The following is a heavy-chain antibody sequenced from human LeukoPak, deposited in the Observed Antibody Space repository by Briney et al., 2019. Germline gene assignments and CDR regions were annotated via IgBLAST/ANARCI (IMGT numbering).Heavy chain of an antibody. J-gene: IGHJ3*02. CDR3: ARDLEYYYGSGTILSGGDAFDI. Sequence: ASVKVSCKASGYTFTGYYVHWVRQAPGQGLEWMGWINPNSGGTNYAQKFQGRVTMTRDTSISTAYMELSRLRSDDTAVYYCARDLEYYYGSGTILSGGDAFDIWGQGTMVTVSS. D-gene: IGHD3-10*01. CDR1: GYTFTGYY. CDR2: INPNSGGT. V-gene: IGHV1-2*02.